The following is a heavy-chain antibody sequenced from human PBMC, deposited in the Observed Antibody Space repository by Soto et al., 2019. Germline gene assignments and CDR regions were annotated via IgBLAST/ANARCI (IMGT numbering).Heavy chain of an antibody. CDR2: INHSGST. CDR3: ARVYGGLWFGPASRHRPDP. CDR1: GGSFSGYY. J-gene: IGHJ5*02. V-gene: IGHV4-34*01. D-gene: IGHD3-10*01. Sequence: QVQLQQWGAGLLKPSETLSLTCAVYGGSFSGYYWSWIRQPPGKGLEWIGEINHSGSTNYNPSLKSRVTISVDTSKIQFSLKLSSVTAEDTAVYYCARVYGGLWFGPASRHRPDPWGQGTLVTVSS.